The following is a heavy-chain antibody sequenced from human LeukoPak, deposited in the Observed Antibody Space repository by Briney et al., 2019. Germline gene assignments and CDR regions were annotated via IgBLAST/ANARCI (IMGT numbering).Heavy chain of an antibody. CDR2: ISGSGGST. Sequence: GGSLRLSCAASGFTFRAYTMNWVRQAPGKGLEWVSAISGSGGSTYYADSVKGRFTISRDNAKNTLYLQMNSLRAEDTAVYYCARESRANNWFDPWGQGTLVTVSS. J-gene: IGHJ5*02. CDR1: GFTFRAYT. D-gene: IGHD3-10*01. V-gene: IGHV3-23*01. CDR3: ARESRANNWFDP.